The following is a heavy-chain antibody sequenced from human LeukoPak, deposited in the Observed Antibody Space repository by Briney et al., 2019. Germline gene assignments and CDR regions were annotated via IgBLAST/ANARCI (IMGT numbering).Heavy chain of an antibody. CDR1: GFTFSSYT. Sequence: QPGGSLTLSCAASGFTFSSYTMNWVRQAPGKGLEWVSYISSSSGTISYADSVKGLFTISRDNAKNSLYLQMNSLRDEDTAVYYCARGRPSDYWGQGTLVTVSS. J-gene: IGHJ4*02. V-gene: IGHV3-48*02. CDR3: ARGRPSDY. CDR2: ISSSSGTI.